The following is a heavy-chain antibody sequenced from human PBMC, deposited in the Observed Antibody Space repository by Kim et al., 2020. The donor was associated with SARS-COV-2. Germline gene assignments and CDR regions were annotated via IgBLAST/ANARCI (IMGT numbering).Heavy chain of an antibody. CDR1: GDSVSSTSTT. V-gene: IGHV6-1*01. CDR2: TYYRSNWYN. Sequence: SQTLSLTCSISGDSVSSTSTTYNWIRQSPSRGLEWLGRTYYRSNWYNDYAVSVKSRITISPDTAKNQFSLQLNSVTPEDTAVYYCTTLTAHKPVDYWGQGTLVTVSS. D-gene: IGHD5-18*01. J-gene: IGHJ4*02. CDR3: TTLTAHKPVDY.